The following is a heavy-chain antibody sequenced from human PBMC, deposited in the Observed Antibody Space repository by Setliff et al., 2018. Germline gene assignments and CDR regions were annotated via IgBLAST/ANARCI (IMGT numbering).Heavy chain of an antibody. J-gene: IGHJ4*02. Sequence: ASVKVSCKASGYPFTSYGVNWVRQAPGQGLEWMGGIVTYNDDTYYPRKFQGRLTMTTDTSTSTAYMELRSLRSDDTAIYYCARVSLPAAIVRFDSWGQGTLVTVSS. V-gene: IGHV1-18*04. CDR2: IVTYNDDT. CDR3: ARVSLPAAIVRFDS. CDR1: GYPFTSYG. D-gene: IGHD2-2*01.